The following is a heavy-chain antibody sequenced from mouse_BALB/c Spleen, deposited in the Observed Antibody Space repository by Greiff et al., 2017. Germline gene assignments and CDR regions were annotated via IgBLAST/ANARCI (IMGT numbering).Heavy chain of an antibody. J-gene: IGHJ2*01. CDR3: ARIYYDYDLDY. CDR1: GFTFSSYT. Sequence: EVQVVESGGGLVKPGGSLKLSCAASGFTFSSYTMSWVRQTPEKRLEWVATISSGGGNTYYPDSVKGRFTISRDNAKNNLYLQMSSLRSEDTALYYCARIYYDYDLDYWGQGTTLTVSS. D-gene: IGHD2-4*01. CDR2: ISSGGGNT. V-gene: IGHV5-9*03.